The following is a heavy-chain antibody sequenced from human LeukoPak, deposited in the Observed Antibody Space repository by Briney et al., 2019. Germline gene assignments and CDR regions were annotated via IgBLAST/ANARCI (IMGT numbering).Heavy chain of an antibody. V-gene: IGHV3-23*01. D-gene: IGHD3-10*01. CDR3: AKSRGYYYYYMDV. J-gene: IGHJ6*03. CDR2: ISGSGGST. CDR1: GFTFSNYS. Sequence: PGGSLRLSCAASGFTFSNYSMNWVRQAPGKGLEWVSAISGSGGSTYYADSVKGRFTISRDNSKNTLYLQMNSLRAEDTAVYYCAKSRGYYYYYMDVWGKGTTVTVSS.